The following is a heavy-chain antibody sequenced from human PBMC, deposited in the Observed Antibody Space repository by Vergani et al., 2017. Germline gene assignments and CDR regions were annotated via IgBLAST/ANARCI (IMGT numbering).Heavy chain of an antibody. D-gene: IGHD1-26*01. J-gene: IGHJ4*02. V-gene: IGHV3-23*04. CDR3: AKDTRRYSGSQSDY. Sequence: EVQLVESGGGLVQPGGSLRLSCAASGFTVSSNYMSWVRQAPGKGLEWVSVISGSGGSTYYADSVKGRFTISRDNSKNTLYLQMNSLRAEDTAVYYCAKDTRRYSGSQSDYWGQGTLVTVSS. CDR1: GFTVSSNY. CDR2: ISGSGGST.